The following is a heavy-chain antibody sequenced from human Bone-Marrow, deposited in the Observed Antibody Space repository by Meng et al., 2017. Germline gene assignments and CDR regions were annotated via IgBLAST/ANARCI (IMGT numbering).Heavy chain of an antibody. CDR3: ARELYGSGWYGES. J-gene: IGHJ4*02. Sequence: PETLSLTCTVSGGSISSYTWSWIRQPAGKGLEWIGRIYTSGNTDCNPSFKSRVTMSEDTSKNQFSLKLDSVTAADTAVYYGARELYGSGWYGESWGQGTLVTVSS. CDR2: IYTSGNT. CDR1: GGSISSYT. V-gene: IGHV4-4*07. D-gene: IGHD6-19*01.